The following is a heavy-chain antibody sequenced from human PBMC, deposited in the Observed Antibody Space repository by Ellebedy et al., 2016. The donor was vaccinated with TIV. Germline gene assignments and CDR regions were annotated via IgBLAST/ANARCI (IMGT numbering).Heavy chain of an antibody. CDR2: IIPIFGTA. CDR1: GGTFSSYA. Sequence: SVKVSXXASGGTFSSYAISWVRQAPGQGLEWMGGIIPIFGTANYAQKFQGRVTITADESTSTAYMELSSLRSEDTAVYYCARDVRVGRSYALRAYWGQGTLVTVSS. J-gene: IGHJ4*02. V-gene: IGHV1-69*13. D-gene: IGHD3-10*01. CDR3: ARDVRVGRSYALRAY.